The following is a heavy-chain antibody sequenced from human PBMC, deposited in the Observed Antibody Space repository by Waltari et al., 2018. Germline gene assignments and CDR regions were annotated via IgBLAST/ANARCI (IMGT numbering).Heavy chain of an antibody. Sequence: QLQLQESGPGLVKPSGTLTLNCAVSGDYLPFTHWWSWVRQSPQKGLEWIGQVHGSGKTNYNPSFASRVTIALDTSNNHFSLKVTSATAADTAVYFCARDRGRGLYLDTWGPGTLVTVSP. CDR3: ARDRGRGLYLDT. CDR1: GDYLPFTHW. J-gene: IGHJ5*02. V-gene: IGHV4-4*02. D-gene: IGHD2-15*01. CDR2: VHGSGKT.